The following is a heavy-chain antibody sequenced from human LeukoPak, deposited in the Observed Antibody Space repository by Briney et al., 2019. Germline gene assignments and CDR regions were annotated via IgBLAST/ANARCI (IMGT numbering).Heavy chain of an antibody. Sequence: SETLSLTCTVSGGSISSYYWSWIRQPAGKGLEWIGRIYTSGSTNYYPSLKSRVTMSVDTSKNQFSLKLSSVTAADTAVYYCASSWENSGSYYFDYWGQGTLVTVSS. CDR2: IYTSGST. CDR3: ASSWENSGSYYFDY. J-gene: IGHJ4*02. V-gene: IGHV4-4*07. CDR1: GGSISSYY. D-gene: IGHD1-26*01.